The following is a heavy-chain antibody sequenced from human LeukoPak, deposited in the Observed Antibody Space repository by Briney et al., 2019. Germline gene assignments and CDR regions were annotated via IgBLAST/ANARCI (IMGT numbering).Heavy chain of an antibody. D-gene: IGHD3-10*01. V-gene: IGHV3-30*18. Sequence: GGSLRLSCAASGFTFSSYGMHWVRQAPGKGLEWVAVISYDGSNKYYADSVKGRFTISRDNSKNTLYLQMNSLRAEDTAVYYCSNMVRGLNWGQGTLVTVSS. CDR2: ISYDGSNK. J-gene: IGHJ4*02. CDR3: SNMVRGLN. CDR1: GFTFSSYG.